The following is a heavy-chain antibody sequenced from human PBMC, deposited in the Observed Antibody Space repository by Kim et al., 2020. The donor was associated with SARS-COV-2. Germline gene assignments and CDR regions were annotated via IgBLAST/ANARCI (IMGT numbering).Heavy chain of an antibody. J-gene: IGHJ3*02. Sequence: SETLSLTCTVSGGSISSYYWSWIRQPPGKGLEWIGYIYYSGSTNYNPSLKSRVTISVDTSKNQFSLKLSSVTAADTAVYYCARLRYCSSTSCYGDAFDIWGQGTIVTVSS. CDR1: GGSISSYY. CDR2: IYYSGST. D-gene: IGHD2-2*01. V-gene: IGHV4-59*08. CDR3: ARLRYCSSTSCYGDAFDI.